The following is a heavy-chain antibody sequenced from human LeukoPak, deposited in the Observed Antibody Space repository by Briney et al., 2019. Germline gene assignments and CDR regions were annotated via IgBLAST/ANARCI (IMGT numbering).Heavy chain of an antibody. V-gene: IGHV4-34*01. J-gene: IGHJ1*01. CDR1: GGSFSGYY. Sequence: KASETLSLTCAVYGGSFSGYYWSWIRQPPGKGLEWIGEINHSGSTNYNPSLKSRVTISVDTSKNQFSLKLSSVTAAGTAVYYCARGFMSYSSGWYTEYFQHWGQGTLVTVSS. D-gene: IGHD6-19*01. CDR2: INHSGST. CDR3: ARGFMSYSSGWYTEYFQH.